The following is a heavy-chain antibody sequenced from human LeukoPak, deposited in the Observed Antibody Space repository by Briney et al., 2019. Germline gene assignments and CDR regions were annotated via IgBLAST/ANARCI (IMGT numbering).Heavy chain of an antibody. J-gene: IGHJ4*02. CDR3: ARDGPYRYYYGSGSYAPYFDY. D-gene: IGHD3-10*01. V-gene: IGHV1-18*01. Sequence: ASVKVSCKASGYTFTSYGISWVRQAPGQGLEWMGWISAYNGNTNYAQKLQGRVTMTTDTSTSTAYMELRSLRSDDTAVYYCARDGPYRYYYGSGSYAPYFDYWGQGTLVTVSS. CDR1: GYTFTSYG. CDR2: ISAYNGNT.